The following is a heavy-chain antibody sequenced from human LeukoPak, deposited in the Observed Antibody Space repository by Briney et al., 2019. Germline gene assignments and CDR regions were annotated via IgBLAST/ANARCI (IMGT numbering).Heavy chain of an antibody. CDR2: INPSGGST. V-gene: IGHV1-46*01. J-gene: IGHJ4*02. CDR1: GGTFSSYA. Sequence: ASVKVSCKASGGTFSSYAISWVRQAPGQGLEWMGIINPSGGSTSYAQKFQGRVTMTRDTSTSTVYMELSSLRSEDTAVYYCARDGVTFAVAETGDYWGQGTLVTVSS. CDR3: ARDGVTFAVAETGDY. D-gene: IGHD6-19*01.